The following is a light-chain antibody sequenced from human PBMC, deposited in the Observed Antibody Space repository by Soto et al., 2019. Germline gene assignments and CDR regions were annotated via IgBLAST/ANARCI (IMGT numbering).Light chain of an antibody. CDR2: DAS. CDR1: QTISSW. V-gene: IGKV1-5*01. Sequence: DIPMTQSPSTLSASVGDRVTITCRASQTISSWLAWYQQKPGKAPDLLIYDASSLQDGVPSRFSGRGSGTEFTLTISSLQPDDFATYFCQQYITFPYTFGQGTKLEIK. J-gene: IGKJ2*01. CDR3: QQYITFPYT.